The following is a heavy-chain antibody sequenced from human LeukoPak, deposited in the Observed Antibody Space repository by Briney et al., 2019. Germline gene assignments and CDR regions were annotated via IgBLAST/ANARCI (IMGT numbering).Heavy chain of an antibody. CDR3: ARSPTKRVPEDY. Sequence: PSGTLSLTCAVSSGSIFSSNWWSWVRQPPGKGLEWIGQIFHSGSTSYSPSLKSRVTISVDKSKNQFTLRLTSVTAADTAVYYCARSPTKRVPEDYWGQGTLVTVSS. J-gene: IGHJ4*02. D-gene: IGHD2-2*01. V-gene: IGHV4-4*02. CDR1: SGSIFSSNW. CDR2: IFHSGST.